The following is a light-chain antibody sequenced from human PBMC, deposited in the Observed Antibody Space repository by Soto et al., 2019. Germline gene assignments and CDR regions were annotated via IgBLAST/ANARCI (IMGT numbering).Light chain of an antibody. Sequence: EIVMTQSPATLSLSPGERATLSCRASQSVSSNLAWYQQKPGRAPRLLLDDASARATGIPARFIGSGSGTEFTLTSSSLQSEDFAADYCQHYSAWAKTFGQGTKLEIK. CDR2: DAS. CDR1: QSVSSN. CDR3: QHYSAWAKT. V-gene: IGKV3-15*01. J-gene: IGKJ2*01.